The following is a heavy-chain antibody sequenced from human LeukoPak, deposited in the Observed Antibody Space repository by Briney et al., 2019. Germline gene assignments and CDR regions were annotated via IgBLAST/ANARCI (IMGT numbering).Heavy chain of an antibody. CDR1: GFTFSSYA. CDR2: ISGSGGSS. CDR3: AKEKYYYDSSGYKTRGAFDI. D-gene: IGHD3-22*01. V-gene: IGHV3-23*01. Sequence: GGSLRLSCAAPGFTFSSYAMSWVRQAPGKELDWDSAISGSGGSSYYADSVKGRFTISRDNSKNTLYLQMNNLRAEDTAVYYCAKEKYYYDSSGYKTRGAFDIWGQGTMVTVSS. J-gene: IGHJ3*02.